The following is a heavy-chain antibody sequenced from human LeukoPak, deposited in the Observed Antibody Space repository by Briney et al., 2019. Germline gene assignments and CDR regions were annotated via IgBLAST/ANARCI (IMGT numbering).Heavy chain of an antibody. CDR2: INPNSGGT. CDR1: GYTFTGYY. V-gene: IGHV1-2*02. Sequence: GASVKVSCKASGYTFTGYYMHWVRQAPGQGLEWMGWINPNSGGTNYAQKFQGRVTMTRDTSISTAYMELSRLRSDDTAVYYCARDPYYDILTGYYKRSWFDPWGQGTLATVSS. J-gene: IGHJ5*02. CDR3: ARDPYYDILTGYYKRSWFDP. D-gene: IGHD3-9*01.